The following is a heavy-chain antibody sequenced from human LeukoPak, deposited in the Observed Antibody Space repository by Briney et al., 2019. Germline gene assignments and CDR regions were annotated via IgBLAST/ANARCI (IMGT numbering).Heavy chain of an antibody. CDR1: GYTFTSYW. CDR3: ARIEGSTFDC. V-gene: IGHV5-51*01. CDR2: IYPGDSKT. Sequence: AESLKISCKASGYTFTSYWIGWVRQMPGKGLEWMGIIYPGDSKTKYRPSLQGQVTISVDKSISTAYLQWSSLKASDTAIYYCARIEGSTFDCWGQGTLVPVSS. J-gene: IGHJ4*02.